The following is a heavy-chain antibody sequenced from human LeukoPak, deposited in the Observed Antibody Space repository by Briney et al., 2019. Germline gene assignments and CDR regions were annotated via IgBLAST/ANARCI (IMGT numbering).Heavy chain of an antibody. CDR2: IYYSGST. CDR3: ARRGYDFNWFDP. J-gene: IGHJ5*02. Sequence: PSETLSLTCTVSGGSISSGGYYWSWIRQHPGKGLEWIGYIYYSGSTYYNPSLKSRVTISVDTSKNQFSLKLSSVTAADTAVYYCARRGYDFNWFDPWGQGTLVTVSS. CDR1: GGSISSGGYY. D-gene: IGHD5-12*01. V-gene: IGHV4-31*03.